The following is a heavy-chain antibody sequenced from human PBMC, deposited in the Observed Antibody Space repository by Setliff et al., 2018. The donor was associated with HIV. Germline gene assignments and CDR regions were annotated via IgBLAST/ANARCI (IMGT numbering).Heavy chain of an antibody. V-gene: IGHV1-69*13. CDR3: ARGSGGYCSGGSCYFGFGLAL. CDR1: GYTFTNYG. CDR2: IIPIFNTA. Sequence: SVKVSCKASGYTFTNYGVSWVRQAPGQGLEWMGGIIPIFNTANYAQKFQGRVTITADESTSTAYMELSSLGSEDTAVYYCARGSGGYCSGGSCYFGFGLALWGQGTTVTVSS. D-gene: IGHD2-15*01. J-gene: IGHJ6*02.